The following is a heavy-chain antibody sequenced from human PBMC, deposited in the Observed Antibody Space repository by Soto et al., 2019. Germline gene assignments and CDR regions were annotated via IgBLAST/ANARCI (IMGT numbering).Heavy chain of an antibody. V-gene: IGHV4-59*01. Sequence: QVQLQESGPGLVKPSETLSLTCTVSGGSISSYYWSWIRQPPGKGLEWIGYIYYSGTTNYNPTLKSLVTISVDTSKNQFSLKLSSVTAADTAVYYCARAARQGGNWFAPWGQGTLVTVSS. D-gene: IGHD6-6*01. CDR2: IYYSGTT. CDR3: ARAARQGGNWFAP. J-gene: IGHJ5*01. CDR1: GGSISSYY.